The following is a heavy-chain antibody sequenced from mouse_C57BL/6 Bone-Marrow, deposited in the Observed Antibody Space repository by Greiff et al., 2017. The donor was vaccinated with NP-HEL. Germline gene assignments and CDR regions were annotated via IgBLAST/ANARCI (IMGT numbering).Heavy chain of an antibody. J-gene: IGHJ2*01. CDR2: IDPSDSYT. CDR3: AREGKWLPWDFDY. CDR1: GYTFTSYW. V-gene: IGHV1-50*01. D-gene: IGHD2-2*01. Sequence: VQLQPSGAELVKPGASVKLSCKASGYTFTSYWMQWVKQRPGQGLEWIGEIDPSDSYTNYNQKFKGKATLTVDTSSSTAYMQLSSLTSEDSAVYYCAREGKWLPWDFDYWGQGTTLTVSS.